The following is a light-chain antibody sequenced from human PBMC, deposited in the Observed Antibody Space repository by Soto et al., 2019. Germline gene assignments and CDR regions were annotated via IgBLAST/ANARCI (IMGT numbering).Light chain of an antibody. CDR2: GAS. CDR1: QSISSNY. V-gene: IGKV3-20*01. Sequence: EIVLTQSPGTLSLSPGERATLSCRASQSISSNYLAWYQQRPGQAPRLLIFGASYRATGIPDRFSGSGSVTDFTLTISRLEPEDFAVYYCQQYSSSPPEFTFGPGTRVESK. CDR3: QQYSSSPPEFT. J-gene: IGKJ3*01.